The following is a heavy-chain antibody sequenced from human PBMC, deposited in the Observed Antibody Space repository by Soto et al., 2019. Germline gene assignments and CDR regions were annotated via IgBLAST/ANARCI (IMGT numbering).Heavy chain of an antibody. V-gene: IGHV1-46*01. CDR1: GYTFTAYY. Sequence: ASVKVSCKASGYTFTAYYIHWVRQAPGQGLEWMGIVNPSVGTVSYVQKFQGRVTMTRDTSTNTVFMELFSLTSEDTAVYSCARGAVVVPNGLIAGMDVWGLGTTVTVSS. CDR2: VNPSVGTV. J-gene: IGHJ6*02. D-gene: IGHD2-15*01. CDR3: ARGAVVVPNGLIAGMDV.